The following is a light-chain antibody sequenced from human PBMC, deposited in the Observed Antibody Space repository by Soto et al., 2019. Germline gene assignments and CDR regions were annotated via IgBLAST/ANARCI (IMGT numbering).Light chain of an antibody. Sequence: QSALTQPRSVSGSPGQSVTISFTGTSSDVGGYNYVSWYQQHPGKAPKLMIYDVSKRPSGVPDRFSGSKSGNTASLTISGLQAEDEADYYCCSYAGSSYVFGTGTKVTV. V-gene: IGLV2-11*01. CDR3: CSYAGSSYV. CDR1: SSDVGGYNY. CDR2: DVS. J-gene: IGLJ1*01.